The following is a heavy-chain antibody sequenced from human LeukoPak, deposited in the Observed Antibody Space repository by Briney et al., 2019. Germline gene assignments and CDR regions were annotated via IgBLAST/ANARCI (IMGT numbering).Heavy chain of an antibody. CDR3: AKDPNFYYCMDV. V-gene: IGHV3-23*01. CDR1: GFTFSSYS. J-gene: IGHJ6*03. Sequence: GGSLRLSCAASGFTFSSYSMNWVRQAPGKGLEWVSTISGRRDSTSYADSVKGRFTISRDNSKNTLYLQMNSLRAEDTAVYYCAKDPNFYYCMDVWGKGTTVTISS. CDR2: ISGRRDST.